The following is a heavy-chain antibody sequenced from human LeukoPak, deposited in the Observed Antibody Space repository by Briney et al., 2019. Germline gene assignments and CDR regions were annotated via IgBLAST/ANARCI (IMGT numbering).Heavy chain of an antibody. Sequence: SVKVSCKASGGTFSSYAISWVRQAPGQGLEWMGGIFPIFGTASYAQKFQGRVTITTDESTSTAYMELSSLRSEDTAVYYCAREVSYYFDYWGQGTLVTVSS. V-gene: IGHV1-69*05. CDR1: GGTFSSYA. J-gene: IGHJ4*02. CDR2: IFPIFGTA. CDR3: AREVSYYFDY.